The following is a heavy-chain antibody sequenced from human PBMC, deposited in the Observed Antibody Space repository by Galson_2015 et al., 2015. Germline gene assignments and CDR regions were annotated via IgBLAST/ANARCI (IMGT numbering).Heavy chain of an antibody. Sequence: SLRLSCAASGFTFSNAWMSWVRQAPGKGLEWVGRIKSKTDGGTTGYAAPVKGRFTISRDDSKNTLYLQMNSLKTEDTAVYYCTTDAVGGNSGYWGQGTLVTVSS. CDR2: IKSKTDGGTT. CDR3: TTDAVGGNSGY. V-gene: IGHV3-15*01. CDR1: GFTFSNAW. J-gene: IGHJ4*02. D-gene: IGHD4-23*01.